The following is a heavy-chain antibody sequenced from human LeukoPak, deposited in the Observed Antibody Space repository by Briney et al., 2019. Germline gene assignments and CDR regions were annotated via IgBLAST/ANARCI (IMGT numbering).Heavy chain of an antibody. J-gene: IGHJ4*02. V-gene: IGHV3-23*01. D-gene: IGHD4-23*01. CDR3: AKDCGNAPYFDY. CDR2: ISGSGGST. CDR1: GFTFSGYG. Sequence: PGGSLRLSCAASGFTFSGYGMSWVRQAPGKGLEWVSAISGSGGSTYYADSVKGRFTISRDNSKNTLYLQMNSLRAEDTAVYYCAKDCGNAPYFDYWGQGTLVTVSS.